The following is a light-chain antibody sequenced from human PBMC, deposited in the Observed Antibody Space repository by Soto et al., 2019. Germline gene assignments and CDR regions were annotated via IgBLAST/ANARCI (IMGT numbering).Light chain of an antibody. CDR3: QSDDSSLSVDVV. CDR2: GNS. CDR1: SSNIGAGYD. J-gene: IGLJ2*01. V-gene: IGLV1-40*01. Sequence: QSVLTQPPSVSGGPGQRVTISCTGSSSNIGAGYDVHWYQQLPGTAPKLLIYGNSNRPSGVPDRFSGSKSGTSASLAITGLQAEDEADEYGQSDDSSLSVDVVFGGGTKVTVL.